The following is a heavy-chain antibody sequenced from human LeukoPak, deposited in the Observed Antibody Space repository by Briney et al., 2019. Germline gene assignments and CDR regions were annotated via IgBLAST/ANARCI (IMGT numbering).Heavy chain of an antibody. V-gene: IGHV1-18*04. CDR3: ARESRYYGSGSFDY. Sequence: ASVKVPCKASGYTFTSYGISWVRQAPGQGLEWMGWISAYNGNTNYAQKLQGRVTMTTDTSTSTAYMELRSLRSDDTAVYYCARESRYYGSGSFDYWGQGTLVTVSS. J-gene: IGHJ4*02. D-gene: IGHD3-10*01. CDR2: ISAYNGNT. CDR1: GYTFTSYG.